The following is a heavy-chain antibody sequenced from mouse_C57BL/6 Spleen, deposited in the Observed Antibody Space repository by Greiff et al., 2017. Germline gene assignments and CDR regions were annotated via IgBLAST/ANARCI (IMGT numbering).Heavy chain of an antibody. CDR1: GYTFTSYD. V-gene: IGHV1-85*01. CDR2: IYPRDGST. D-gene: IGHD1-1*01. Sequence: QVQLQQSGPELVQPGASVKLSCKASGYTFTSYDINWVKQRPGQGLEWIGWIYPRDGSTKYNEKFKGKATLTVDTSSSTAYMELHSLTSEDSAVYFCARGTTVVAPYFDVWGTGTTVTVSS. J-gene: IGHJ1*03. CDR3: ARGTTVVAPYFDV.